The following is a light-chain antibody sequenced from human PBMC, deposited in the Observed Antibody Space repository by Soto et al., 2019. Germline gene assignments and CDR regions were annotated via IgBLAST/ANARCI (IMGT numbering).Light chain of an antibody. J-gene: IGLJ3*02. CDR3: TSYTSSNTPV. Sequence: QSALTQPASVSGSPGQSITISCTGTSSDVGGYNYVSWYQQHPGKAPKRMIYEVNNRPSGVSNRFSGSKSGNTASLTISGLQAEDEAYYYCTSYTSSNTPVFGGGTKVTVL. V-gene: IGLV2-14*01. CDR1: SSDVGGYNY. CDR2: EVN.